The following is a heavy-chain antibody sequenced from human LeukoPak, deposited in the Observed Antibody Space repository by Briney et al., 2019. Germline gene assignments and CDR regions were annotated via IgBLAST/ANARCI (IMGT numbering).Heavy chain of an antibody. CDR2: IIPIFGTA. CDR1: GGTFSSYA. J-gene: IGHJ5*02. CDR3: ASSVPAAVTFDP. V-gene: IGHV1-69*05. D-gene: IGHD2-2*01. Sequence: SVKVSCKASGGTFSSYAISRVRQAPGQGLEWMGRIIPIFGTANYAQKFQGRVTITTDESTSTAYMELSSLRSEDTAVYYCASSVPAAVTFDPWGQGTLVTVSS.